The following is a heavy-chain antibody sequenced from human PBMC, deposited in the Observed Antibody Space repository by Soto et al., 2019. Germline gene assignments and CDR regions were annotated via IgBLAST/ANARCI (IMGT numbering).Heavy chain of an antibody. CDR1: GYTFTSYY. D-gene: IGHD6-6*01. V-gene: IGHV1-46*01. CDR2: INPSGGST. Sequence: QVQLVQSGAEVKKPGASVKVSCKASGYTFTSYYMHWVRQAPGQGLEWMGIINPSGGSTSYAQKFRGRVTMSRDTSTSTVYRELSSLRSEDTAVYFCIGGAARRGFDYWGQGTLVTVSS. J-gene: IGHJ4*02. CDR3: IGGAARRGFDY.